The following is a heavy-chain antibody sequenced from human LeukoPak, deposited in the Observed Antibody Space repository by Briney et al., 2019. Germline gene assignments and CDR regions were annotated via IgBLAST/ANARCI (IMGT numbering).Heavy chain of an antibody. D-gene: IGHD2-15*01. V-gene: IGHV3-30*04. CDR1: GFTFSSYA. CDR2: ISYDGSNK. J-gene: IGHJ4*02. Sequence: GRSLRLSCAASGFTFSSYAMHWVRQAPGKGLEWVAVISYDGSNKYYADSVKGRFTISRDNSKNTLYLQMNSLRAEDTAVYYCARDPGRVVAALDYWGQGTLVTVPS. CDR3: ARDPGRVVAALDY.